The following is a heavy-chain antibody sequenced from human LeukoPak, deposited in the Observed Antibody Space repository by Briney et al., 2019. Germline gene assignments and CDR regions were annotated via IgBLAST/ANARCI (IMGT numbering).Heavy chain of an antibody. D-gene: IGHD3-16*01. J-gene: IGHJ3*01. CDR3: ARGLGSVAYVPNAFDF. V-gene: IGHV3-21*01. Sequence: PGGSLRLSCAASGFIFSSYAMNWVRQAPGKGLEWVSSISGSGSYIHYADSMKGRFTISRDNAKKSVYLHMSRLRAEDTAVYYCARGLGSVAYVPNAFDFWAEGQRSVSL. CDR2: ISGSGSYI. CDR1: GFIFSSYA.